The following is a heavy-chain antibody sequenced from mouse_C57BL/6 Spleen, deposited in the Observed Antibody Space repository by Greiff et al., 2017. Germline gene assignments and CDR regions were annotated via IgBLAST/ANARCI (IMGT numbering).Heavy chain of an antibody. CDR3: ARGSGYFDY. CDR1: GYTFTSYW. J-gene: IGHJ2*01. V-gene: IGHV1-52*01. Sequence: QVQLQQPGAELVRPGSSVKLSCKASGYTFTSYWMHWVKQRPIQGLEWIGNIDPSDSETHYNKKFKDKATLTVDKYSSTAYMQVSSLASEASAYYYYARGSGYFDYWGQGTTLTVSS. D-gene: IGHD3-1*01. CDR2: IDPSDSET.